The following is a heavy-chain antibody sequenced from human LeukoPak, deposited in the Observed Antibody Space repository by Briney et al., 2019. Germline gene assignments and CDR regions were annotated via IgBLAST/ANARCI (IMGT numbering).Heavy chain of an antibody. CDR1: GFTFSSYS. CDR2: ISSSSSYI. V-gene: IGHV3-21*01. D-gene: IGHD3-10*01. J-gene: IGHJ6*03. CDR3: ARGRSGVSLKPSGYYYYYYMDV. Sequence: GGSLRLSCAASGFTFSSYSMNWVRQAPRKGLEWVSSISSSSSYIYYADSVKGRFTISRDNAKNSLYLQMNSLRAEDTAVYYCARGRSGVSLKPSGYYYYYYMDVWGKGTTVTISS.